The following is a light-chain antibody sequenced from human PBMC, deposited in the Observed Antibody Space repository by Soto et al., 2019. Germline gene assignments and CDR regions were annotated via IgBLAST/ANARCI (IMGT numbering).Light chain of an antibody. J-gene: IGKJ5*01. Sequence: VLTQAPVTPSLSPGEIATLSCRASQSFRGLLAWYQQKPGQAPRLLIYDAYNRATGIPPRFSGSGSGTDFTLTISSLEPEDSAVYYCQQRHMWPITFGQGTRLEI. V-gene: IGKV3-11*01. CDR1: QSFRGL. CDR2: DAY. CDR3: QQRHMWPIT.